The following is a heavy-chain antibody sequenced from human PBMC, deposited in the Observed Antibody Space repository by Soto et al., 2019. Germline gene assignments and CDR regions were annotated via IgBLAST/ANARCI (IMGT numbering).Heavy chain of an antibody. CDR2: INPSGGST. CDR3: AREASCYDSSGYGRFDP. D-gene: IGHD3-22*01. J-gene: IGHJ5*02. V-gene: IGHV1-46*01. Sequence: ASVKVSCKASGYTFTSYYMHWVRQAPGQGLEWMGIINPSGGSTSYAQKFQGRVTMTRDTSTSTVYMELSSLRSEDTAVYYCAREASCYDSSGYGRFDPWGQGTVGTGAS. CDR1: GYTFTSYY.